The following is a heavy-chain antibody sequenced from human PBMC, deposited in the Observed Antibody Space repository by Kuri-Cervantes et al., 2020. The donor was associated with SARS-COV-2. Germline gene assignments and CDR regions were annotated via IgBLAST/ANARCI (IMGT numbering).Heavy chain of an antibody. Sequence: SETLSLTCAASGYSISSGYYWGWIRQPPGKGLEWIGSIYHSGSTYYNPSLKSRVTISVDTSKNQLSLKLTSVTASDTAVYYCARDLAPVAGTTSDNWGQGTLVTVSS. V-gene: IGHV4-38-2*02. CDR3: ARDLAPVAGTTSDN. J-gene: IGHJ4*02. CDR1: GYSISSGYY. CDR2: IYHSGST. D-gene: IGHD6-19*01.